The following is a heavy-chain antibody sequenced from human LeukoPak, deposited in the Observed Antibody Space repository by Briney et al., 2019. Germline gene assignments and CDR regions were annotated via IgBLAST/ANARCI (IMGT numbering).Heavy chain of an antibody. J-gene: IGHJ4*02. CDR1: GFTSSSYS. CDR3: ARSLSSYGALYFDY. Sequence: GGSLRSSCAASGFTSSSYSMNWVRQAPGKGLGWVSSISSSSNYIYYADSVKGRFTISRDNAKNSLYLQMNSLRAEDTAVYHCARSLSSYGALYFDYWGQGTLVTVSS. D-gene: IGHD5-18*01. CDR2: ISSSSNYI. V-gene: IGHV3-21*01.